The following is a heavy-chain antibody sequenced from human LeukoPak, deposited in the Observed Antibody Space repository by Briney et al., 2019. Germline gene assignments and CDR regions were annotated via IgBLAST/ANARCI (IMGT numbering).Heavy chain of an antibody. CDR1: GFTFSSYA. J-gene: IGHJ4*02. Sequence: PGGSLRLSCAASGFTFSSYAMSWVRQAPGKGLEWVSAISGSGGSTYYADSVKGRFTIPRDNSKNTLYLQMNSLRAEDTAVYYCAKVRDDSSGYYLGEWGQGTLVTVSS. CDR3: AKVRDDSSGYYLGE. CDR2: ISGSGGST. V-gene: IGHV3-23*01. D-gene: IGHD3-22*01.